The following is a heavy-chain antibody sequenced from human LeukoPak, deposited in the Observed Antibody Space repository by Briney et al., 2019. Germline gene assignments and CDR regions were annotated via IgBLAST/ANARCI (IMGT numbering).Heavy chain of an antibody. D-gene: IGHD2/OR15-2a*01. J-gene: IGHJ4*02. CDR3: AGHHPRNTVDF. CDR1: GGSNSSYY. V-gene: IGHV4-59*08. CDR2: ISDIGSI. Sequence: SDTLSLTCTVSGGSNSSYYWSWLRQPPGKGLEWIAYISDIGSINYNPSLKSRVTISLDTSKNQFSLMLSSVTAADTAVYYCAGHHPRNTVDFWGQGTLVTVSS.